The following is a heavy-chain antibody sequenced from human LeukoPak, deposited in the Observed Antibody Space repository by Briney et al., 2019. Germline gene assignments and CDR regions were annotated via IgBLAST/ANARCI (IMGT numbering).Heavy chain of an antibody. Sequence: GGSLRLSCAVSGFTFSSYGMHWVRQAPAKGLGWVSVIWYDGSNKYYADSVKGRFTISRDDSKNALYLQMNSLRAEDTAVYYCARDQAVNYYYGMDVWGKGTTVTVSS. V-gene: IGHV3-33*01. CDR3: ARDQAVNYYYGMDV. CDR1: GFTFSSYG. J-gene: IGHJ6*04. D-gene: IGHD6-19*01. CDR2: IWYDGSNK.